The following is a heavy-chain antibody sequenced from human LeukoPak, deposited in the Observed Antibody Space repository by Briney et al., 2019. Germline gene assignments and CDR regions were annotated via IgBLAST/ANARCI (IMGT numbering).Heavy chain of an antibody. CDR2: ISYDGIMAFISFDGSNR. J-gene: IGHJ6*02. CDR1: GFTFSNYG. CDR3: AKDLGLRAYHYHGMDV. Sequence: QSGGSLRLSCAASGFTFSNYGMHWVRQAPGKGLEWVAFISYDGIMAFISFDGSNRHYVDSAKGRFTISRDNSKNTLYLQMNSLRAEDTAVYYCAKDLGLRAYHYHGMDVWGQGTTVTVSS. V-gene: IGHV3-30*18. D-gene: IGHD3-10*01.